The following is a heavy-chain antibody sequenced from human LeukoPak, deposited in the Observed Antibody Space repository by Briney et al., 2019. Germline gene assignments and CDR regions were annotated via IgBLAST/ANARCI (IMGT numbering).Heavy chain of an antibody. V-gene: IGHV4-34*01. CDR1: GGSFSVYY. Sequence: SETLSLTCAVYGGSFSVYYWSCIRQPPGKGREWIGEINHSGSTNYNPSLKSRVTISVGTSKNQFSLKLSSVTAADTAVYYCARARSTMIVVVIKDYYYYGMDVWGQGTTVTVSS. J-gene: IGHJ6*02. D-gene: IGHD3-22*01. CDR3: ARARSTMIVVVIKDYYYYGMDV. CDR2: INHSGST.